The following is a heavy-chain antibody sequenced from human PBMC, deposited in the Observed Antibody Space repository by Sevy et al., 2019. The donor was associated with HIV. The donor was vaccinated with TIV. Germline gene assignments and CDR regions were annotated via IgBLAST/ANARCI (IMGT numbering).Heavy chain of an antibody. CDR2: IWYDGSNK. V-gene: IGHV3-33*01. CDR1: RFTFSSYG. CDR3: ARDRYYGKTYYYYGMDV. J-gene: IGHJ6*02. D-gene: IGHD4-17*01. Sequence: GGSLRLSCAASRFTFSSYGMHWVRQAPGKGLEWVAVIWYDGSNKYYSDSVKGRFTISRDNSKNTLYLQMNSLRAEDTAVYYCARDRYYGKTYYYYGMDVWGQGTTVTVSS.